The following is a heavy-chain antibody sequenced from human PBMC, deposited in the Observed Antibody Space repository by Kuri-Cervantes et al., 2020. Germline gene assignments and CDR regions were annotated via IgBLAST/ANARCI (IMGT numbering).Heavy chain of an antibody. CDR2: IYSGGST. CDR1: GFTFSSYS. Sequence: GESLKISCAASGFTFSSYSMNWVRQAPGKGLEWVSVIYSGGSTYYADSVKGRFTISRDNSKNTLHLQMNSLRAEDTAVYYCAREGGRGGMDVWGQGTTVTVSS. V-gene: IGHV3-53*01. D-gene: IGHD2-15*01. J-gene: IGHJ6*02. CDR3: AREGGRGGMDV.